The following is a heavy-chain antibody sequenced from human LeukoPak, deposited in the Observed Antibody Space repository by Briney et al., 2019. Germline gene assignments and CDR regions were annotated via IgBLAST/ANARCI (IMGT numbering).Heavy chain of an antibody. CDR1: GGSISGYS. D-gene: IGHD2-15*01. CDR3: AQLAPYSPAYSQQ. J-gene: IGHJ1*01. Sequence: SETLSLTCTVSGGSISGYSWSWIRQPPGKGLEWIVYIHYNGNTNYNPSVGGRVSFSLDTSKNELSLQLNSVTAADTAVYFCAQLAPYSPAYSQQWGQGTLVTVSS. V-gene: IGHV4-59*01. CDR2: IHYNGNT.